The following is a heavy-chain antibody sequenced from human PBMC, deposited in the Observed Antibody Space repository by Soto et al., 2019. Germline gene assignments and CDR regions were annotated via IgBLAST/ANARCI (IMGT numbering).Heavy chain of an antibody. CDR3: ASPSGWNRRDFDY. Sequence: SSMKVSCKTSGGTFSSYALSWVRQAPGHGLEWMGGIIPIFGTANYAQKFQGRVTITADESTSTAYMELSSLRSEDMAVYYCASPSGWNRRDFDYWGQGTLVTVSS. CDR1: GGTFSSYA. D-gene: IGHD6-19*01. CDR2: IIPIFGTA. V-gene: IGHV1-69*13. J-gene: IGHJ4*02.